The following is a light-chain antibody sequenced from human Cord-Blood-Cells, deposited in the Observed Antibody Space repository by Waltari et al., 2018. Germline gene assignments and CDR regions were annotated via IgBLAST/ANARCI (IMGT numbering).Light chain of an antibody. V-gene: IGKV3-20*01. CDR1: QSVSSSY. CDR2: GAS. Sequence: IVFTPSPVTLSLSPGERANLSCRASQSVSSSYLAWYQQKPGQAPRLLIYGASSRATGIPDRFSGSGSGTDVTLTISRLEPEDFAVYYCQQYGSSLITFGQGTRLEIK. CDR3: QQYGSSLIT. J-gene: IGKJ5*01.